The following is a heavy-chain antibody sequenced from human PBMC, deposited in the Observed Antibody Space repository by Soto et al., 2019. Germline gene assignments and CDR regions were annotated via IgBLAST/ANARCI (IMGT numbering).Heavy chain of an antibody. Sequence: SETLSLTCAVYGGSFSGYYWSWIRQPPGKGLEWIGEINHSGSTNYNPSLKSRVTISVDTSKNQFSLKLSSVTAADTAVYYCARGGWGMVVAAPLKLLHYWRQGTLVTVSS. D-gene: IGHD2-15*01. V-gene: IGHV4-34*01. J-gene: IGHJ4*02. CDR2: INHSGST. CDR3: ARGGWGMVVAAPLKLLHY. CDR1: GGSFSGYY.